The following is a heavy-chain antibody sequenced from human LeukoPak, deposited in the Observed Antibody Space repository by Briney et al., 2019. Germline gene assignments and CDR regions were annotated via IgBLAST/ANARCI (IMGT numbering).Heavy chain of an antibody. V-gene: IGHV3-30-3*01. J-gene: IGHJ4*02. Sequence: GRSLRLSCAASGFTFSTYDIHWVRQAPGKGLEWVTLISYDGTSTYYADSVTGRFTISRDNSKNTVFLQVNSLRAEDTAVYYCARETRLRLGGYYFDSWGQGTLVTVSS. CDR2: ISYDGTST. CDR3: ARETRLRLGGYYFDS. CDR1: GFTFSTYD. D-gene: IGHD3-16*01.